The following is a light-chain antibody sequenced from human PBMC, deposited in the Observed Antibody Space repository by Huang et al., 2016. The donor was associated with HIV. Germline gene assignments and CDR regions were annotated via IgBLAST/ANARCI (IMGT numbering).Light chain of an antibody. CDR2: KVS. J-gene: IGKJ2*01. CDR3: MQGTHWPL. Sequence: DVVMTQSPLSLPVTLGQPASIPCRSSQSLVHSDGNTYLNWFQQRPGQSPRRLIYKVSNRDSGVPDRFSGGGSGTDFTLKISRVEAEDVGVYYCMQGTHWPLFGQGTKLEIK. V-gene: IGKV2-30*02. CDR1: QSLVHSDGNTY.